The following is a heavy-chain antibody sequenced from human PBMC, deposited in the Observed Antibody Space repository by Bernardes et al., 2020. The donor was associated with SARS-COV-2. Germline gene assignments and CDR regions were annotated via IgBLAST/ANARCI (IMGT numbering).Heavy chain of an antibody. CDR3: AREGVMVIRGSYREYGMDV. D-gene: IGHD3-16*02. CDR2: IYYSGGT. V-gene: IGHV4-30-4*08. Sequence: SETLSLTCTVSGASVSSGDFFWTWIRQPPGKGLEWIGYIYYSGGTYYNPSLKSRITISVDTSKNQFSLKLSSVTAADTAVYYCAREGVMVIRGSYREYGMDVWGQGTTVTVSS. CDR1: GASVSSGDFF. J-gene: IGHJ6*02.